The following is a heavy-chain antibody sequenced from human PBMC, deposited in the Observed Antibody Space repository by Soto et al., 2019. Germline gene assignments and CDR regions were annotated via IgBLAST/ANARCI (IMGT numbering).Heavy chain of an antibody. Sequence: QVQLQESGPGLVKPSETLTLACNVSGGSISSYYWSWIGQPPGKGLEWIGYIYYSGSTNYNPSLKSRVTISVDTSKNQFSLKLSSVTAADTAVYYCARRYGWAFDIWGQGTMVTVSS. V-gene: IGHV4-59*08. CDR1: GGSISSYY. D-gene: IGHD3-16*01. CDR2: IYYSGST. J-gene: IGHJ3*02. CDR3: ARRYGWAFDI.